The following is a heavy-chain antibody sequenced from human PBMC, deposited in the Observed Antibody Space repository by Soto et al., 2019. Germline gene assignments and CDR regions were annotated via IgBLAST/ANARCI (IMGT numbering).Heavy chain of an antibody. CDR2: IYYSGST. CDR3: ARAGQVLRYFDWLSGTRYYYYYYYMDV. Sequence: ETLSLTCTVSGGSISSYYWSWIRQPPGKGLEWIGYIYYSGSTNYNPSLKSRVTISVDTSKNQFSLKLSSVTAADTAVYYCARAGQVLRYFDWLSGTRYYYYYYYMDVWGKGTTVTVSS. D-gene: IGHD3-9*01. V-gene: IGHV4-59*01. J-gene: IGHJ6*03. CDR1: GGSISSYY.